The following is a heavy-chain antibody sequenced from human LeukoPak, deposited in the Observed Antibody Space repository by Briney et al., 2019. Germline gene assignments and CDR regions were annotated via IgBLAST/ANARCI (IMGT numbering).Heavy chain of an antibody. D-gene: IGHD3-10*01. Sequence: SETLSLTCTVSGGSISSGGYYWSWIRQHPGKGLEWIGYIYDSESTYYSPSLKSRVTISADTSKNQFSLKLSSVTAADTAVYYCARDHWLRSYGSGSYYYYGMDVWGQGTTVTVSS. CDR3: ARDHWLRSYGSGSYYYYGMDV. CDR1: GGSISSGGYY. V-gene: IGHV4-31*03. CDR2: IYDSEST. J-gene: IGHJ6*02.